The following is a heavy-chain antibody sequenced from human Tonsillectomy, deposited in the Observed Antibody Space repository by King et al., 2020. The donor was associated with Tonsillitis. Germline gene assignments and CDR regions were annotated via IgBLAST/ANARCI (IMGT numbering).Heavy chain of an antibody. D-gene: IGHD4-11*01. CDR2: IIPILDTT. Sequence: VQLVESGAEVKKPGSSVKVSCKASGGTFSNYAITWVRQAPGQGLEWMGGIIPILDTTNYAQKFQGRVTITADESASTAYMELSSLRSEDTAVYYCARGEPHSHSSPPQYYYYYGMDVWGQGTTVTVSS. CDR1: GGTFSNYA. CDR3: ARGEPHSHSSPPQYYYYYGMDV. V-gene: IGHV1-69*01. J-gene: IGHJ6*02.